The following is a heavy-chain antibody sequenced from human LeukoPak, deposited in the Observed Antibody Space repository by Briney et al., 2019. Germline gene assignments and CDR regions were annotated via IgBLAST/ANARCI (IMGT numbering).Heavy chain of an antibody. D-gene: IGHD3-3*01. CDR2: IYYSGST. V-gene: IGHV4-59*01. CDR3: ARTKSIFGVVMDNWFDP. Sequence: SETLSLTCTVSGGSISSYYWSWIRQPPGKGLEWIGYIYYSGSTNYNPSLKSRVTISVDTSKNQFSLKLSSVTAADTAVYYCARTKSIFGVVMDNWFDPWGQGTLVTVSS. J-gene: IGHJ5*02. CDR1: GGSISSYY.